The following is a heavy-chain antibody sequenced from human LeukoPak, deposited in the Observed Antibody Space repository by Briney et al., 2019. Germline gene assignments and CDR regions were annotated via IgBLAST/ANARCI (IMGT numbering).Heavy chain of an antibody. CDR2: VYHTGST. CDR3: ARVAWSGSYVNYSYMDV. Sequence: PSETVSLPCTVSGGSMNTYFWSWIRQPPGKGLEWMGYVYHTGSTTYKPSLKSRITISVDTSKNQFSLKLTSVTAADTAVYYCARVAWSGSYVNYSYMDVWGKGTTVTVSS. V-gene: IGHV4-59*01. CDR1: GGSMNTYF. J-gene: IGHJ6*03. D-gene: IGHD3-16*01.